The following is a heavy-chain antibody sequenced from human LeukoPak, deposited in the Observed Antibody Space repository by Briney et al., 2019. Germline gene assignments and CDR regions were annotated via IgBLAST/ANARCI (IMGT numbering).Heavy chain of an antibody. V-gene: IGHV1-8*03. J-gene: IGHJ6*03. CDR3: ARAYFPYYYDSSGYDYYMDV. CDR2: MNPNSGNT. CDR1: GYTFTSYD. Sequence: GASVKVSCKASGYTFTSYDINWVRQATGQGLEWMGWMNPNSGNTGYAQKFQGRVTITRNTSISTAYMELSSLRSEDTAVYYCARAYFPYYYDSSGYDYYMDVWGKGTTVTVSS. D-gene: IGHD3-22*01.